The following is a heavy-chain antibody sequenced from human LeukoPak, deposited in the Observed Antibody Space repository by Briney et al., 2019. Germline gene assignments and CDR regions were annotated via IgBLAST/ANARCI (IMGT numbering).Heavy chain of an antibody. CDR3: ARDSSVERAFDI. J-gene: IGHJ3*02. CDR1: GGSVSSGSYY. V-gene: IGHV4-61*01. CDR2: IYYSGST. Sequence: SETPSLTCTVSGGSVSSGSYYWSWIRQPPGKGLEWIGYIYYSGSTNYNPSLKSRVTISVDTSKNQFSLKLSSVTAADTAVYYCARDSSVERAFDIWGQGTMVTVSS. D-gene: IGHD6-19*01.